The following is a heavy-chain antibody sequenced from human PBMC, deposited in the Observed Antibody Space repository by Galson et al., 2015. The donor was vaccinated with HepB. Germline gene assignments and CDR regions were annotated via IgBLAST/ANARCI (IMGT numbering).Heavy chain of an antibody. CDR3: AKYSSSEPWDYYYYMDV. V-gene: IGHV3-23*01. CDR1: GFTFSSYA. J-gene: IGHJ6*03. Sequence: SLRLSCAASGFTFSSYAMSWVRQAPGKGLEWVSAISGSGGSTYYADSVKGRFTISRDNSKNTLYLQMNSLRAEDTAVYYCAKYSSSEPWDYYYYMDVWGKGTTVTVSS. CDR2: ISGSGGST. D-gene: IGHD6-6*01.